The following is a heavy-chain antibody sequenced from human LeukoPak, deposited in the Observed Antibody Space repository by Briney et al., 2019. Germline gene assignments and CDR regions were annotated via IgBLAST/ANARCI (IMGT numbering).Heavy chain of an antibody. CDR3: AREWPDYDFWSGYPNWFDP. V-gene: IGHV3-74*01. CDR1: GFTFSSYW. D-gene: IGHD3-3*01. J-gene: IGHJ5*02. CDR2: INSDGSST. Sequence: GGSLRLSCAASGFTFSSYWMHWVRQAPRKGLVWVSRINSDGSSTSYADSVKGRFTISRDNAKNTLYLQMNSLRAEDTAVYYCAREWPDYDFWSGYPNWFDPWGQGTLVTVSS.